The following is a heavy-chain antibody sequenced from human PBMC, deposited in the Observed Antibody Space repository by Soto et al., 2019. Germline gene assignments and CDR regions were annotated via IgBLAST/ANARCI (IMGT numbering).Heavy chain of an antibody. Sequence: QVQLVQSGAEVKKPGSSVTVSCKASGGTFGNSAISWVRQAPGQGLEWMGGIIPIFTTPDYAQKFQGRDTITADESTGTAYMELTSLRSEDTAVYYCARDKDRQQLGGNYYYGIDVWGQGTTVTVSS. V-gene: IGHV1-69*12. CDR1: GGTFGNSA. J-gene: IGHJ6*02. D-gene: IGHD3-3*02. CDR3: ARDKDRQQLGGNYYYGIDV. CDR2: IIPIFTTP.